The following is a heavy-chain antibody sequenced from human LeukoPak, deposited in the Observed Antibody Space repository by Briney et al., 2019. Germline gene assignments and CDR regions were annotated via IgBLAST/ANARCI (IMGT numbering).Heavy chain of an antibody. CDR3: ARMRGYSYGPYFDY. D-gene: IGHD5-18*01. Sequence: PSETLSLTCTVSGGSISSYYWSWIRQPPGKGLEWIGYIYYSGSTNYNPSLKSRVTISVDTSKNQFSLKLSSVTAADTAVYYCARMRGYSYGPYFDYWGQGTLVTVSS. CDR2: IYYSGST. J-gene: IGHJ4*02. CDR1: GGSISSYY. V-gene: IGHV4-59*01.